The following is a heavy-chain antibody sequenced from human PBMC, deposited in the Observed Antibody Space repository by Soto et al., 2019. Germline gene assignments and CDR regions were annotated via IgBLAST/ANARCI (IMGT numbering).Heavy chain of an antibody. J-gene: IGHJ4*02. CDR1: GGTFSSYA. CDR2: IIPIIGTA. D-gene: IGHD5-12*01. CDR3: AREWKATIYY. V-gene: IGHV1-69*13. Sequence: ASVKVSCKASGGTFSSYAISWVRQAPGQGLEWMGGIIPIIGTANYAQKFQGRVTITADESTSTAYMELSSLRSEDTAVYYCAREWKATIYYWGQGTLVTVSS.